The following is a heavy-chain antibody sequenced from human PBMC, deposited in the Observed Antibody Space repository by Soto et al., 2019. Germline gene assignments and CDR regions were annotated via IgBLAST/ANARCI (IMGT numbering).Heavy chain of an antibody. CDR1: GGSISSGGYY. Sequence: QVQLQESGPGLVKPSQTLSLTCTVSGGSISSGGYYWSWIRQHPGRGLEWIGYIYYSGSTYYNPSLKSRXXIXVXXSKNQFSLKLSSVTAADTAVYYCARDLDGGSYYDYWGQGTLVTVSS. D-gene: IGHD3-3*01. V-gene: IGHV4-31*03. CDR3: ARDLDGGSYYDY. J-gene: IGHJ4*02. CDR2: IYYSGST.